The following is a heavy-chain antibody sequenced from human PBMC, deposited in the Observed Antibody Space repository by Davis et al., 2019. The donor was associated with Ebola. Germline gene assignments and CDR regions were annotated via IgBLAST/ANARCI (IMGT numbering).Heavy chain of an antibody. J-gene: IGHJ4*02. Sequence: GASLKISCAASGFTFSGSAMPWVRPASGKGLEWVGRIRSKANSYATAYAASVKGRFTISSDDSKNTAYLQMNSLKTEDTAVYYCTIATVTTDYWGQGTLVTVSS. V-gene: IGHV3-73*01. CDR1: GFTFSGSA. D-gene: IGHD4-17*01. CDR2: IRSKANSYAT. CDR3: TIATVTTDY.